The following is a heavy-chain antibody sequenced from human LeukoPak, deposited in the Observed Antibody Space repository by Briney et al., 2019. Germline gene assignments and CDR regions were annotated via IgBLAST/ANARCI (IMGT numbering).Heavy chain of an antibody. Sequence: GAAVKVSCKASGYTFTGYYMHWVRQAPGQGLEWMGWINPNSGGTNYAQKFQGRVTMTRDTSLSTAYMELSRLRSDDTAVYYCARDIGENFDYWGQGTLVTVSS. J-gene: IGHJ4*02. CDR3: ARDIGENFDY. D-gene: IGHD3-16*01. CDR2: INPNSGGT. CDR1: GYTFTGYY. V-gene: IGHV1-2*02.